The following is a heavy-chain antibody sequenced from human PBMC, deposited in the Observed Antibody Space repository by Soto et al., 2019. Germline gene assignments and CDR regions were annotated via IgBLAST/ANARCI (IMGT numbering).Heavy chain of an antibody. CDR2: ISYDGSNK. CDR3: ARGENLDYGDYVSSDY. J-gene: IGHJ4*02. D-gene: IGHD4-17*01. CDR1: GFTFSSYA. V-gene: IGHV3-30-3*01. Sequence: GGSLRLSCAASGFTFSSYAMHWVRQAPGKGLEWVAVISYDGSNKYYADSVKGRFTISRDNSKNTLYLQMNSLRAEDTAVYYCARGENLDYGDYVSSDYWGQGTLVTVSS.